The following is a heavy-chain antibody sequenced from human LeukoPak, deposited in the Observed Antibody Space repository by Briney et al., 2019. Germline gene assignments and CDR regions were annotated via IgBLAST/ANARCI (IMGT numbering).Heavy chain of an antibody. CDR3: ARAPSGYYPYFDY. CDR2: ISYDGSNK. Sequence: PGGSLILSCAASEFTFSSYTMHWVRQAPGKGLEWVAVISYDGSNKYYADSVKGRFTISRDNSKNTLDLHMNSLRAEDATMYYCARAPSGYYPYFDYWGQGTLVTVSS. J-gene: IGHJ4*02. D-gene: IGHD3-3*01. V-gene: IGHV3-30*04. CDR1: EFTFSSYT.